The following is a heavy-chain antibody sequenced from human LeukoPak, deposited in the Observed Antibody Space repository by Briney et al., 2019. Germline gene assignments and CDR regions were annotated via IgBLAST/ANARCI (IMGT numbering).Heavy chain of an antibody. CDR1: GFTFSSYT. V-gene: IGHV3-23*01. D-gene: IGHD1-26*01. CDR2: ISGSGYST. Sequence: GGSLRLSCAASGFTFSSYTMNWVRQAPGKGLEWVSAISGSGYSTYYADSVKGRFTISRDNSKNTLYLQMNSLRAEDTALYFCAQWSRYFDYWGQGTLVTVSS. J-gene: IGHJ4*02. CDR3: AQWSRYFDY.